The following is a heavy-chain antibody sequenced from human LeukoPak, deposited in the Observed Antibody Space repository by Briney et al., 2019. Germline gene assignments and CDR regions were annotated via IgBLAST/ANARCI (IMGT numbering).Heavy chain of an antibody. CDR2: ISAYNGNT. V-gene: IGHV1-18*01. D-gene: IGHD3-22*01. Sequence: ASVKVSCKASGYTFTSYGIGWVRQAPGQGLEWMGWISAYNGNTNYAQKLQGRVTMTTDTSTSTAYMELRSLRSDDTAVYYCARARRYYYDSSGYYLYFDYWGQGTLVTVSS. CDR1: GYTFTSYG. CDR3: ARARRYYYDSSGYYLYFDY. J-gene: IGHJ4*02.